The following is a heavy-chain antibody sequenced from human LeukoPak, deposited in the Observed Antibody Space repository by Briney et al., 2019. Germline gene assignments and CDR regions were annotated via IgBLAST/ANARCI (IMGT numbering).Heavy chain of an antibody. CDR3: ASWPATTLSGYFDY. V-gene: IGHV4-39*07. Sequence: SETLSLTCTVSGGSISSSSYYWGWIRQPPGKGLEWIGSIYYSGSTYYNPSLKSRVTISVDTSKNQFSLKLSSVTAADTAVYYCASWPATTLSGYFDYWGQGTLVTVSS. J-gene: IGHJ4*02. CDR2: IYYSGST. D-gene: IGHD2/OR15-2a*01. CDR1: GGSISSSSYY.